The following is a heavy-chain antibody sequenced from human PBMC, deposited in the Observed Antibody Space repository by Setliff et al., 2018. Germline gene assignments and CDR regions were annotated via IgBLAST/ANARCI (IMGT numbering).Heavy chain of an antibody. CDR2: VRYDGSNK. CDR1: GFTFSNYE. V-gene: IGHV3-30*02. CDR3: AKDSLEVVIALHGMDV. D-gene: IGHD2-21*01. Sequence: PGGSLRLSCAASGFTFSNYEMNWVRQAPGKGLEWVAFVRYDGSNKYYSDSVKGRFTISRDNSKNTLYLQMNSLTNEDTAVYYCAKDSLEVVIALHGMDVWGQGTTVTVSS. J-gene: IGHJ6*02.